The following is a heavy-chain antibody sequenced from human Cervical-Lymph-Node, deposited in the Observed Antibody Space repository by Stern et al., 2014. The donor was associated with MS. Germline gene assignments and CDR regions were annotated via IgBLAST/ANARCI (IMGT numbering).Heavy chain of an antibody. J-gene: IGHJ4*02. Sequence: MQLVESGGGLVKPGGSLRLSCAASGFTFSDYYMSWIRQAPGKGLEWGSYISSSGSTIYYADSVKGRFTISRDNAKNSLYLQMNSLRAEDTAVYYCARDCKLRYFDWLSPYFDYWGQGTLVTVSS. V-gene: IGHV3-11*01. D-gene: IGHD3-9*01. CDR2: ISSSGSTI. CDR3: ARDCKLRYFDWLSPYFDY. CDR1: GFTFSDYY.